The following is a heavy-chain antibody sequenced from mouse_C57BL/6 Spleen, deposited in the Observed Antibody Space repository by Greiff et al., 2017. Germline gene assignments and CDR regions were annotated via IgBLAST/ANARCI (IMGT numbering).Heavy chain of an antibody. Sequence: VQLQQPGAELVKPGASVKMSCKASGYTFTSYWITWVKQRPGQGLEWIGDIYPGSGSTNYNEKFKSKATLTVDPSSSTAYMQLSSLTSEDSAVYYCARDDGYPFAYWGQGTLVTVSA. D-gene: IGHD2-3*01. V-gene: IGHV1-55*01. J-gene: IGHJ3*01. CDR1: GYTFTSYW. CDR2: IYPGSGST. CDR3: ARDDGYPFAY.